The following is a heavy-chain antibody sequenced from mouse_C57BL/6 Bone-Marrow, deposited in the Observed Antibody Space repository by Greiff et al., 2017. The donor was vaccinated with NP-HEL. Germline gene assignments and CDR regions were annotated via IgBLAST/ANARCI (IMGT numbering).Heavy chain of an antibody. CDR2: INPNNGGT. Sequence: VQLQQSGPELVKPGASVKISCKASGYTFTDYYMNWVKQSPGKSLEWIGAINPNNGGTSYNQKFKGKATLTVDKSSSTAYMELRSLTSEDSAVYYCAFLCSYFDVWGTGTTVTVSS. J-gene: IGHJ1*03. V-gene: IGHV1-26*01. CDR1: GYTFTDYY. CDR3: AFLCSYFDV.